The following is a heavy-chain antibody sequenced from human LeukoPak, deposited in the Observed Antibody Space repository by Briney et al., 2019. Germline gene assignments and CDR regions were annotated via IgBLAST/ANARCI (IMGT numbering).Heavy chain of an antibody. CDR3: ARGVLRYYYDSSGYSRGVYFDY. V-gene: IGHV4-34*01. D-gene: IGHD3-22*01. CDR2: IDHIGST. Sequence: SETLSLTCAVYGGSFSGYYWSWIRQPPGKGLEWIAEIDHIGSTSYNPSLKSRVTISVDTSKNQFSLKLNSVTAADTAVYYCARGVLRYYYDSSGYSRGVYFDYWGQGTLVTVSS. CDR1: GGSFSGYY. J-gene: IGHJ4*02.